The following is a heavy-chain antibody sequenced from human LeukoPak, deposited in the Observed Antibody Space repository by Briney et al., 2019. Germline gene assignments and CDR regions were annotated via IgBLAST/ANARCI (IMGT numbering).Heavy chain of an antibody. CDR1: GYSISSGYY. D-gene: IGHD3-3*01. V-gene: IGHV4-38-2*01. CDR2: IYHSGST. Sequence: SETLSLTCAVSGYSISSGYYWGWIRPPPGKGLEWIGSIYHSGSTYYNPSLKSRVTISVDTSENQFSLKLSSVTAADTAMYYCARLEYYDFWSGYYASNWFDPWGQGTLVTVSS. J-gene: IGHJ5*02. CDR3: ARLEYYDFWSGYYASNWFDP.